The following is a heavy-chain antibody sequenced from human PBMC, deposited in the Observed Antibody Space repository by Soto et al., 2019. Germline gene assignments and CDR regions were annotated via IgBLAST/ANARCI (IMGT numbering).Heavy chain of an antibody. V-gene: IGHV1-18*01. CDR3: ARGPTVGDF. Sequence: ASVKVSCKASGYTFNSYGISLVRQAPGQGLEWMGWIRVKNGNTNYAQNFQGRFTMTTDTSTSTAYMELRSLRSDDTAVYYCARGPTVGDFWGQGTMVTVSS. D-gene: IGHD2-21*02. J-gene: IGHJ3*01. CDR1: GYTFNSYG. CDR2: IRVKNGNT.